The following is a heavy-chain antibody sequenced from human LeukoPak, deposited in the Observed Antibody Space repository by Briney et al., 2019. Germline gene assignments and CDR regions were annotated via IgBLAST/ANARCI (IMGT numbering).Heavy chain of an antibody. CDR1: GFTFSSYA. J-gene: IGHJ4*02. CDR3: AKDRSHCGGDCFPFFDY. V-gene: IGHV3-23*01. Sequence: GGSLRLSCAASGFTFSSYAMSWVRQAPGKGLEWVSAISGSGGSTYYADSVKGRFTISRDNSKNTLYLQMNSLRAEDTAVYYCAKDRSHCGGDCFPFFDYWGQGTLVTVSS. CDR2: ISGSGGST. D-gene: IGHD2-21*02.